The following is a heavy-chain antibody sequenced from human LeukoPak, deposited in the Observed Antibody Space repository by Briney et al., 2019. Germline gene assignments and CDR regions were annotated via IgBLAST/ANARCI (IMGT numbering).Heavy chain of an antibody. Sequence: PGGSLRLSCAASGLTFAPFWMTWVRQAPGKGLEYVATMNRDGSEKYYVDSVKGRFTISRDNSKNSLYLQMNSLRGEDTAVYYCARGIEEWLYLYYWGQGVLVTVAS. J-gene: IGHJ4*02. CDR3: ARGIEEWLYLYY. CDR2: MNRDGSEK. D-gene: IGHD3-3*01. V-gene: IGHV3-7*04. CDR1: GLTFAPFW.